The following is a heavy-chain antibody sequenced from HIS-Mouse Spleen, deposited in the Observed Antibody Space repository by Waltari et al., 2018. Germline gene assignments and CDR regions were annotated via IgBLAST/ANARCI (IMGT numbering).Heavy chain of an antibody. CDR1: GGSISSSSYY. Sequence: QLQLQESGPGLVKPSETLSLTCTVSGGSISSSSYYWGWIRQPPGKGLEWIGSIYYSGSTYYNPSLKSRVTISVDTSKNQFSLKLSSVTAADTAVYYCARDGAGETDAFDIWGQGTMVTVSS. J-gene: IGHJ3*02. D-gene: IGHD3-16*01. V-gene: IGHV4-39*07. CDR2: IYYSGST. CDR3: ARDGAGETDAFDI.